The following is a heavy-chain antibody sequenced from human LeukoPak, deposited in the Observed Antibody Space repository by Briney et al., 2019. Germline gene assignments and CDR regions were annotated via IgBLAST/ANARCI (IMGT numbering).Heavy chain of an antibody. CDR1: GYTFTSYD. J-gene: IGHJ4*02. CDR2: MNPNSGNT. CDR3: AREIAVAGGAGGY. V-gene: IGHV1-8*01. D-gene: IGHD6-19*01. Sequence: ASVKVFCKASGYTFTSYDINWVRQATGQGLEWMGWMNPNSGNTGYAQKFQGRVTMTRNTSISTAYMELSSLRSEDTAVYYCAREIAVAGGAGGYWGQGTLVTVSS.